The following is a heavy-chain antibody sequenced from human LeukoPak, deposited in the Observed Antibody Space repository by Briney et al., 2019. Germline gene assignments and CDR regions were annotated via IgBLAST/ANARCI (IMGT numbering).Heavy chain of an antibody. Sequence: KPSETLSLTCTVSGGSISSTSYYWGWIRQSPGKGLEWIGSIYYSGTTYYNPSLKSRVTISVDTSKNQFSLKLSSVTAADTAVYYCAGRGYSYMDVWGKGTTVTVSS. V-gene: IGHV4-39*01. CDR2: IYYSGTT. CDR3: AGRGYSYMDV. J-gene: IGHJ6*03. CDR1: GGSISSTSYY.